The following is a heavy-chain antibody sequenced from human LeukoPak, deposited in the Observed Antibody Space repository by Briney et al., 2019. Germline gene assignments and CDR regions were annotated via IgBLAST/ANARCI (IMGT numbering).Heavy chain of an antibody. CDR3: AKDNRRHYTSGPNPDSLH. Sequence: GGSLRLSCAASGFTLSNYWMHWVRQAPGKGLVWVSRINSGGRTTGYAGSVKGRFTISRDNAKNSLYLQMNSLRVEDTAFYYCAKDNRRHYTSGPNPDSLHWGQGALVTVSS. J-gene: IGHJ4*02. D-gene: IGHD6-19*01. V-gene: IGHV3-74*01. CDR2: INSGGRTT. CDR1: GFTLSNYW.